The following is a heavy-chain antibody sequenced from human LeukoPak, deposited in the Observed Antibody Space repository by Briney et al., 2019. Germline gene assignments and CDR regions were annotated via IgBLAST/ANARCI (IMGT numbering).Heavy chain of an antibody. CDR3: ARDSAIAAAGLAPFDY. CDR2: ISYDGSNK. Sequence: SGGSLRLSCAASGFTFSSYAMYWVRQAPGKGLEWVAVISYDGSNKYYADSVKGRFTISRDNSKNTLYLQMNSLRAEDTAVYYCARDSAIAAAGLAPFDYWGQGTLVTVSS. J-gene: IGHJ4*02. V-gene: IGHV3-30-3*01. CDR1: GFTFSSYA. D-gene: IGHD6-13*01.